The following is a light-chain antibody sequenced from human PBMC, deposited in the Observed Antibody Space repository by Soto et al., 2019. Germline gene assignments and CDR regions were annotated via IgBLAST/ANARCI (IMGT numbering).Light chain of an antibody. CDR2: KAS. V-gene: IGKV1-5*03. CDR3: QQYNWYSSYT. Sequence: DIQMTQFPSTLSASIGDRVTITCRASQTVSSWLAWYQQKPGKAPKLLIYKASTLETGVPSRFSGSGSGTDFTLTISSLQADDFATYYCQQYNWYSSYTFGQGTRLEIK. CDR1: QTVSSW. J-gene: IGKJ2*01.